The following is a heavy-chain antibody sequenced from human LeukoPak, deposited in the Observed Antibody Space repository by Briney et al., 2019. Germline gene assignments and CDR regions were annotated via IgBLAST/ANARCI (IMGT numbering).Heavy chain of an antibody. CDR3: AKAPMVRGITYDY. V-gene: IGHV3-23*01. J-gene: IGHJ4*02. CDR1: GFTFSRNA. CDR2: ISGSGGNT. D-gene: IGHD3-10*01. Sequence: GGSLRLSCAASGFTFSRNAMSWVRQAPGKGLEWVSAISGSGGNTYYGDSVKGRFTISRDNSKNTLYLQMNSLRAEDTAVYYCAKAPMVRGITYDYWGQGTLVTVSS.